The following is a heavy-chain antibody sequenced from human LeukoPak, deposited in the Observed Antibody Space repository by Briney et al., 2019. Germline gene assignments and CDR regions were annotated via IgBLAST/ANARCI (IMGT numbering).Heavy chain of an antibody. D-gene: IGHD6-19*01. CDR2: ISSSSYI. J-gene: IGHJ4*02. CDR3: ARGSGYSSGWYYFDY. Sequence: GGSLRLSCAASGFTFSSYSMNWVRQAPGKGLEWVSSISSSSYIYYADSVKGRFTIFRDNAKNSLYLQMNSLRAEDTAVYYCARGSGYSSGWYYFDYWGQGTLVTVSS. CDR1: GFTFSSYS. V-gene: IGHV3-21*01.